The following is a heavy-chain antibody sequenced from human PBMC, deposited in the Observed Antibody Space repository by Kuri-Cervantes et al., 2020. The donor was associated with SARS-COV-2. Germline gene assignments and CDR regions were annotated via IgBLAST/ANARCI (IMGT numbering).Heavy chain of an antibody. V-gene: IGHV3-48*03. Sequence: GESLKISCAASGFTFSSYEMNWVRQAPGKGLEWVSYISSSGSTIYYADSVKGRFTISRDNAKNSLYLQMNSLRAEDTAVHYCARDGIAVAGREQNFDYWGQGTLVTVSS. CDR3: ARDGIAVAGREQNFDY. D-gene: IGHD6-19*01. CDR2: ISSSGSTI. CDR1: GFTFSSYE. J-gene: IGHJ4*02.